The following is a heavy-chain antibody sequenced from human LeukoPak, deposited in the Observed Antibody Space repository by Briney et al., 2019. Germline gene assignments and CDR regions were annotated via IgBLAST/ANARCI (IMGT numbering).Heavy chain of an antibody. J-gene: IGHJ4*02. V-gene: IGHV4-34*12. D-gene: IGHD3-3*01. CDR2: IIDTGST. CDR1: GESFSGYY. Sequence: SETLSLTCVVYGESFSGYYWTWIRQPPGKGLEWIGEIIDTGSTKYNSSLKSRVTISVDTSKNEFSLNLTSVTAADTAIYYCARGLASGYPPIPFDYWGQGTLVAVSS. CDR3: ARGLASGYPPIPFDY.